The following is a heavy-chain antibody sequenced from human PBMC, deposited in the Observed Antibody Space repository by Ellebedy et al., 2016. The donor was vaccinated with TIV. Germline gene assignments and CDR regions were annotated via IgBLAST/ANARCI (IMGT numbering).Heavy chain of an antibody. Sequence: MPSETLSLTCTVSGGSINGFYWNWIRQSPGKGLEWMGYMQYTGSTNYNPSLRSRVSISLDKSKSQFSLTVTSLTSEDTAVYYCARLNGRWLVDYWGQGSLVTVSS. CDR3: ARLNGRWLVDY. CDR1: GGSINGFY. D-gene: IGHD5-24*01. J-gene: IGHJ4*02. V-gene: IGHV4-59*01. CDR2: MQYTGST.